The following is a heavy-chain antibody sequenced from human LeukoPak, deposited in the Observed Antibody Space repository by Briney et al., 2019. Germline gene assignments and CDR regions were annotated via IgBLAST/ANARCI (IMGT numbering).Heavy chain of an antibody. J-gene: IGHJ4*02. CDR1: GFTFSNAW. D-gene: IGHD3-22*01. CDR3: TTDWLSSSGYYYSD. CDR2: IKSKTDGGTT. Sequence: GGSLRLSCAASGFTFSNAWMNWVRQAPGKGLEWVGRIKSKTDGGTTDYAAPVKGRFTISRDDSKNTPYLQMNSLKTEDTAVYYCTTDWLSSSGYYYSDWGQGTLVTVSS. V-gene: IGHV3-15*07.